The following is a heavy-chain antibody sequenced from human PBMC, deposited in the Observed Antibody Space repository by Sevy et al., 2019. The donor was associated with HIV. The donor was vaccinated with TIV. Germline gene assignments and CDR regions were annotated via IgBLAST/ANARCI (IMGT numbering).Heavy chain of an antibody. CDR3: ARMGDYYDSSGYYPLKF. CDR2: INPNSGGT. D-gene: IGHD3-22*01. CDR1: GYTFTAYY. V-gene: IGHV1-2*02. Sequence: ASVKVSCKASGYTFTAYYIHWVRQAPGQGLEWMGWINPNSGGTYFAKKSQDSVTLTTDTSVNTAYMELRSLRFDDTAVYYCARMGDYYDSSGYYPLKFWGQGTLVTVSS. J-gene: IGHJ4*02.